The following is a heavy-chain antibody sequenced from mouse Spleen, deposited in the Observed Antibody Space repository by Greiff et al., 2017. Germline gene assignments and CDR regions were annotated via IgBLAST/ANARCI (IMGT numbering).Heavy chain of an antibody. D-gene: IGHD2-4*01. CDR2: ISSGGSYT. J-gene: IGHJ4*01. V-gene: IGHV5-9-1*01. CDR3: ARDDYDGYAMDY. CDR1: GFTFSSYA. Sequence: DVKLQESGGGLVKPGGSLKLSCAASGFTFSSYAMSWVRQTPEKRLEWVATISSGGSYTYYPDSVKGRFTISRDNAKNTLYLQMSSLRSEDTAMYYCARDDYDGYAMDYWGQGTSVTVSS.